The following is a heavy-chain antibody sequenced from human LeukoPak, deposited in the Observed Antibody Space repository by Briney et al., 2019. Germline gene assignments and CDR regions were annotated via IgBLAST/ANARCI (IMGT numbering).Heavy chain of an antibody. CDR2: IYYSGSP. Sequence: PSETLSLTCTVSGGSISSYYWSWIRQPPGKGLEWIGYIYYSGSPNYNPSLKSRVTISVDTSKNQFSLKLSSVTAADTAVYYCAREGQGGDILTGYSDAFDIWGQGTMVTVSS. V-gene: IGHV4-59*01. J-gene: IGHJ3*02. CDR3: AREGQGGDILTGYSDAFDI. CDR1: GGSISSYY. D-gene: IGHD3-9*01.